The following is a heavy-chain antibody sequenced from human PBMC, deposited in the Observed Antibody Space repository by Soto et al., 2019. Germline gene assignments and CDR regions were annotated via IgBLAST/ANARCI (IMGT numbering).Heavy chain of an antibody. V-gene: IGHV4-31*03. CDR1: GGSISSGGYY. J-gene: IGHJ5*02. D-gene: IGHD3-22*01. CDR2: IYYSGST. Sequence: SETLSLTCTVSGGSISSGGYYWSWIRQHPGKGLEWIGYIYYSGSTYYNPSLKSRVTISVDTSKNQFSLKLSSVTAADTAVYYCAGYWSSWFDPWGQGTLVTVSS. CDR3: AGYWSSWFDP.